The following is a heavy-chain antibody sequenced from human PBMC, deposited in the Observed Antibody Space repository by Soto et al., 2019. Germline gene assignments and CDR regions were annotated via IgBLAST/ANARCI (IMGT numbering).Heavy chain of an antibody. V-gene: IGHV3-7*05. D-gene: IGHD6-13*01. Sequence: EVRLVESGGGLVQPGGSLRLSCAASGFTFSSDWMTWVRQAPGKGLEWVANIRKDGSKTSYLDSVRGRFTISRDNAQSSLYLQMDSLRAEYTALYYCARDVSPGTSSWYFDAFDIWGQGTMVTIAS. CDR1: GFTFSSDW. CDR2: IRKDGSKT. J-gene: IGHJ3*02. CDR3: ARDVSPGTSSWYFDAFDI.